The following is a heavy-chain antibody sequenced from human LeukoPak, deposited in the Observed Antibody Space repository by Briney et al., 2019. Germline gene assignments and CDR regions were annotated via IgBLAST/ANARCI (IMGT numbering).Heavy chain of an antibody. D-gene: IGHD5-24*01. V-gene: IGHV4-4*09. CDR3: AGQVAMATTSHWFDS. CDR2: IYTRVST. J-gene: IGHJ5*01. Sequence: SQTLSLTPTRSGGSITSYYCSWIRQPPGKGLEGIGYIYTRVSTNYNPSPQSRGTISLDTSKNQFSLKPSSVTAAHTAAYSFAGQVAMATTSHWFDSWGQGTLVTVSS. CDR1: GGSITSYY.